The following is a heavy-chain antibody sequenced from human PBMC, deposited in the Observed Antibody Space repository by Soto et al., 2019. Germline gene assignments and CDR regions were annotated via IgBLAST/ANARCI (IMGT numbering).Heavy chain of an antibody. J-gene: IGHJ4*01. CDR1: NXPMSDFL. CDR2: IYYTGTT. V-gene: IGHV4-59*08. D-gene: IGHD3-22*01. CDR3: ARLGGYYQAFDS. Sequence: SESTSLTSNVSNXPMSDFLWGWFWKPPGQGLEWVGYIYYTGTTTNTPSLRSRVDISIDASKSQFSLDLRSVTAADTAVYYGARLGGYYQAFDSWVHGALVTGSS.